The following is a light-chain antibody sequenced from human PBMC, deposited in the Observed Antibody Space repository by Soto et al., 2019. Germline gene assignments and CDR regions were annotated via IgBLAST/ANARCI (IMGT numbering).Light chain of an antibody. CDR3: AAWDDSLNSYV. CDR1: RSNIGSNS. J-gene: IGLJ1*01. V-gene: IGLV1-44*01. Sequence: QSVLTQPPSASENPGQRVTISCSGGRSNIGSNSVNWYQQLAGTAPQLLIYTNDQRPSGVPDRFSGSKSGTSASLAVRGLQSDDEADYYCAAWDDSLNSYVFGTGTKLTVL. CDR2: TND.